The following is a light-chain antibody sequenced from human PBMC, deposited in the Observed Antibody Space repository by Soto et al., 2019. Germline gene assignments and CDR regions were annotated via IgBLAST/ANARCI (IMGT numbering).Light chain of an antibody. CDR3: SSYTSGTTFV. CDR1: SSDVGGYSY. Sequence: QSVLTQPASVSGSPGQSITISCTGTSSDVGGYSYVSWYQQHPGKVPKLMIYDVTNRPSGVSNRFSGSKSDNTASLTITGLQAEDEADCFCSSYTSGTTFVFGTGTKVTVL. V-gene: IGLV2-14*03. J-gene: IGLJ1*01. CDR2: DVT.